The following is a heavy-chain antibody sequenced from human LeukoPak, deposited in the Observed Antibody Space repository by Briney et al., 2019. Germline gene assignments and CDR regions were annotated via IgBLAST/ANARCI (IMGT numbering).Heavy chain of an antibody. J-gene: IGHJ6*03. Sequence: GGSLRLSCAASGFTFSSYGMHWVRQAPGKGLEWVSAISGSGGSTYYADSVKGRFTISRDNSKNTLYLQMNSLRAEDTAVYYCAKEAAAILWHYYYYMDVWGKGTTVAVSS. CDR1: GFTFSSYG. CDR3: AKEAAAILWHYYYYMDV. D-gene: IGHD2-2*01. V-gene: IGHV3-23*01. CDR2: ISGSGGST.